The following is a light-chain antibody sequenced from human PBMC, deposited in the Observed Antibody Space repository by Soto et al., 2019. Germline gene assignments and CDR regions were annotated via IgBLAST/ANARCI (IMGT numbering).Light chain of an antibody. Sequence: QLVLTQSSSASASLGASVKLTCTLSSGHSNYAIAWHQQQPEKGPRFLMKLNSDGSHSKGDGIPDRFSGSSSGAERYLTISTLQSEDEADYYCQTWVTGIHIFGGGTKLTV. CDR1: SGHSNYA. CDR2: LNSDGSH. CDR3: QTWVTGIHI. V-gene: IGLV4-69*01. J-gene: IGLJ2*01.